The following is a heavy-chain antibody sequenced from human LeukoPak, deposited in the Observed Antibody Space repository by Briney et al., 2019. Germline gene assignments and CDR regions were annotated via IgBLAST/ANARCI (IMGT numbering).Heavy chain of an antibody. CDR3: ARGPYCGGDCYSHLDY. CDR1: GGSFSGYY. Sequence: SETLSLTCAVYGGSFSGYYWSWIRQPPGKGLEWIGEVNHSGSANYNPSLKSRVTISVDTSKNQFSLKLSSVTAADTAVYYCARGPYCGGDCYSHLDYWGQGTLVTVSS. CDR2: VNHSGSA. J-gene: IGHJ4*02. D-gene: IGHD2-21*02. V-gene: IGHV4-34*01.